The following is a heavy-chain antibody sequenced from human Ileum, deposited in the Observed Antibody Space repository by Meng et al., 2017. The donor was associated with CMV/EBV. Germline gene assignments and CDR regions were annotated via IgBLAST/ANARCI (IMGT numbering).Heavy chain of an antibody. CDR1: GGSISSYY. J-gene: IGHJ4*02. CDR2: VYSTGST. Sequence: VQLQASDPGLVKPSATLSPTCSVSGGSISSYYWSWIRQAPGKGLEWIGYVYSTGSTNYSPSLRSRVTISVDTSRNQFSLRLSSVTAADTAVYYCARTGRFGSYYFDYWGQGTLVTVSS. CDR3: ARTGRFGSYYFDY. V-gene: IGHV4-59*01. D-gene: IGHD3-10*01.